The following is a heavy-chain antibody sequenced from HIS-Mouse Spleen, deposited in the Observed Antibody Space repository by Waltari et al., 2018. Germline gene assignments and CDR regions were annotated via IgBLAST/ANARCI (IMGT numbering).Heavy chain of an antibody. V-gene: IGHV3-53*02. D-gene: IGHD3-3*01. CDR2: IYSGGST. CDR3: ASQSYYDFWSGYAFDI. J-gene: IGHJ3*02. CDR1: GFTVRTNY. Sequence: EVQLVETGGGLIQPGGSLRLSCAASGFTVRTNYMSWVRQAPGKGLEWVSVIYSGGSTYNADSVKGRFTISRDNSKNTLYLQMNSLRAEDTAVYYCASQSYYDFWSGYAFDIWGQGTMVTVSS.